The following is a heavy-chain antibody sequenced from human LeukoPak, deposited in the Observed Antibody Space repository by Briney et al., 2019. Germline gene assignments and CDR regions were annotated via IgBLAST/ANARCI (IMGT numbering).Heavy chain of an antibody. CDR2: IIPIFGTA. Sequence: SVKVSCKASGGTFSSYAISWVRQAPGQGLEWMGRIIPIFGTANYAQKFQGRVTITTDESTSTAYMELRSLRSDDTAVYYCAKTDSSGWSDYWGQGTLVTVSS. J-gene: IGHJ4*02. CDR1: GGTFSSYA. D-gene: IGHD6-19*01. V-gene: IGHV1-69*05. CDR3: AKTDSSGWSDY.